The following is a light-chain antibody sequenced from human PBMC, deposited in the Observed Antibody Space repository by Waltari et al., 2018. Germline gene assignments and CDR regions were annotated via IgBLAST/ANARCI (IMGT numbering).Light chain of an antibody. CDR1: RLGEKF. Sequence: SYELTQPPSVSVSPGQPASISCSGDRLGEKFATWYQQKPGQSPVLVIYQDTKRPSGIPERFSGSNSGNTATLTISGTQALDEADYYCQTWDTSNEAIFGPGTKVTVL. J-gene: IGLJ1*01. V-gene: IGLV3-1*01. CDR2: QDT. CDR3: QTWDTSNEAI.